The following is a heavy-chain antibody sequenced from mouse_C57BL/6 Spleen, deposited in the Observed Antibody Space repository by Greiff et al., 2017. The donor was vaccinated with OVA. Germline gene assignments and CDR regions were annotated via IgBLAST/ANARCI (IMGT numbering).Heavy chain of an antibody. CDR1: GFNIKDDY. V-gene: IGHV14-4*01. CDR3: TNTRYEIY. Sequence: EVQLQQSGAELVRPGASVKLSCTASGFNIKDDYMHWVKQRPEQGLEWIGWIDPENGDTEYASKFQGKATITADTSSNTAYLQLSSLTSEDTAVYYCTNTRYEIYWGQGTTLTVSS. J-gene: IGHJ2*01. CDR2: IDPENGDT. D-gene: IGHD1-1*01.